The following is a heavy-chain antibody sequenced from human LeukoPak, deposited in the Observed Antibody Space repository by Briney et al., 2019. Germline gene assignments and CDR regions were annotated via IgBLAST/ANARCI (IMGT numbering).Heavy chain of an antibody. D-gene: IGHD3-22*01. CDR2: ISSGSGYI. V-gene: IGHV3-21*01. J-gene: IGHJ4*02. Sequence: KSGGSLRLSCAASGFTFSSYTMNWVRQAPGKGLGWVSSISSGSGYIYYADSVKGRFTISRDNAKNSLYLQMNSLRAEDTAVYYCARDFHDSSGYYPDYWGQGTLVTVSS. CDR1: GFTFSSYT. CDR3: ARDFHDSSGYYPDY.